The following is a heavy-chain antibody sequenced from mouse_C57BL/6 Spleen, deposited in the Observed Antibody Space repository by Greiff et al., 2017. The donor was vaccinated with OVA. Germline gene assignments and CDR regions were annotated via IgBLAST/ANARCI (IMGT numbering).Heavy chain of an antibody. D-gene: IGHD2-1*01. J-gene: IGHJ4*01. V-gene: IGHV5-17*01. CDR3: ARNYFKPYYYAMDY. CDR1: GFTFSDYG. CDR2: ISSGSSTI. Sequence: EVQGVESGGGLVKPGGSLKLSCAASGFTFSDYGMHWVRQAPEKGLEWVAYISSGSSTIYYADTVKGRFTISRDNAKNTLFLQMTSLRSEDTAMYYCARNYFKPYYYAMDYWGQGTSVTVSS.